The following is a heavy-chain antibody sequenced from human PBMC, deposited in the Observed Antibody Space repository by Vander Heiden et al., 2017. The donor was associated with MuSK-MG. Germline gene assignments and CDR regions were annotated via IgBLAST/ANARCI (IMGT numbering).Heavy chain of an antibody. V-gene: IGHV1-69*04. D-gene: IGHD6-13*01. Sequence: QVQLVQSGAEVKKPGSSVKVSCKASGGTFSSYAISWVRQAPGQGLEWMGRIIPILGIANYEQKCHGRVTITADKSTSTAYMELSSLRSEDTAVYYCARDHKGSGRAAAGIFDYWGQGTLVTVSS. CDR1: GGTFSSYA. J-gene: IGHJ4*02. CDR3: ARDHKGSGRAAAGIFDY. CDR2: IIPILGIA.